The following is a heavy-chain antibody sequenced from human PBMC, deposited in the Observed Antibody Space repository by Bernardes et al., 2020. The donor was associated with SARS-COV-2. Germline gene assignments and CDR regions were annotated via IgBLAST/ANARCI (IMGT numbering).Heavy chain of an antibody. Sequence: GGSLRLSRAASGFTFSSHAMSWVRQAPGKGLELVSSLIGSGGSTYYADSVKGRFTISRDNSKNTLYLQMNSLRAEDTAIYYCAKESGSYYYWGQGTLVTVYS. CDR3: AKESGSYYY. V-gene: IGHV3-23*01. CDR2: LIGSGGST. CDR1: GFTFSSHA. J-gene: IGHJ4*02. D-gene: IGHD1-26*01.